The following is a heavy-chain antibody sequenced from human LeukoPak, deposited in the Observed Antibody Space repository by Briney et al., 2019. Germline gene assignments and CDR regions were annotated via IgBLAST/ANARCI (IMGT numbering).Heavy chain of an antibody. CDR3: AKDLAGDDKANYFAY. CDR1: GFTFSSYG. CDR2: ISFYGSNK. D-gene: IGHD2-21*01. V-gene: IGHV3-30*18. Sequence: SGGSLRLSCAASGFTFSSYGMQWVREARGKGVEGGADISFYGSNKYYADPLKGRFTISRHNSKHTLYLQMNCLRAEHTALYYCAKDLAGDDKANYFAYWGQGTLLTVSS. J-gene: IGHJ4*02.